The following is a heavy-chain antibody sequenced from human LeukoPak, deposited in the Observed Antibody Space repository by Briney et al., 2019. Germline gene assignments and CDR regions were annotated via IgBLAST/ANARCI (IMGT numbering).Heavy chain of an antibody. CDR2: ISAYNGNT. D-gene: IGHD3-3*01. V-gene: IGHV1-18*01. CDR3: AVFGVVILGHYYYYGMDV. J-gene: IGHJ6*02. Sequence: VASVKVSCKASGYTFTSYGISWVRQAPGQGLEWMGWISAYNGNTNYAQKLQGRVTMTTDTSTSTAYMELRSLRSDDTAVYYCAVFGVVILGHYYYYGMDVWGQGTTVTVSS. CDR1: GYTFTSYG.